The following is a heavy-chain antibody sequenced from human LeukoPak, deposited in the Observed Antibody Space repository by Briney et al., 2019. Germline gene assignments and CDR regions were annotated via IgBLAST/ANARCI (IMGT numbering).Heavy chain of an antibody. CDR1: GGSISGYY. J-gene: IGHJ6*03. CDR3: ARVLTFGGVIADYYMDV. V-gene: IGHV4-59*01. Sequence: SETLSLTCTVSGGSISGYYWSWIRQPPGKGLEWIGYIYYSGSTNYNPSLKSRVTISVDTSKNQFSLKLSSVTAADTAVYYCARVLTFGGVIADYYMDVWGKGTTVTVSS. CDR2: IYYSGST. D-gene: IGHD3-16*02.